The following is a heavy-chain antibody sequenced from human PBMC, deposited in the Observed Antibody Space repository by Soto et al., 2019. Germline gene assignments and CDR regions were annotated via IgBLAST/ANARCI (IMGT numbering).Heavy chain of an antibody. CDR2: INPSGGST. Sequence: ASVNVSCKASGYTFTSYYMHWVRQAPGQGLEWMGIINPSGGSTSYAQKFQGRVTMTRDTSTSTVYMELSSLRSEDTAVYYCARTLGYCSGGSCYSGAFDYWGQGTLVTVSS. J-gene: IGHJ4*02. CDR1: GYTFTSYY. CDR3: ARTLGYCSGGSCYSGAFDY. D-gene: IGHD2-15*01. V-gene: IGHV1-46*01.